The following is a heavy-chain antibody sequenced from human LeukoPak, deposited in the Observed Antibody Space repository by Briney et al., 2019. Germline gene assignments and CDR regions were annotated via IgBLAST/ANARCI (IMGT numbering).Heavy chain of an antibody. Sequence: ASVKVSCKASGGTFSSYAISWVRQAPGQGLEWMGGIIPIFGTANYAQKFQGRVTITTDESTSTAYMELSSLRSEDTAVYYCASVGVPAVIHWYFDLWGRGTLVTVSS. J-gene: IGHJ2*01. CDR1: GGTFSSYA. CDR3: ASVGVPAVIHWYFDL. CDR2: IIPIFGTA. D-gene: IGHD2-2*01. V-gene: IGHV1-69*05.